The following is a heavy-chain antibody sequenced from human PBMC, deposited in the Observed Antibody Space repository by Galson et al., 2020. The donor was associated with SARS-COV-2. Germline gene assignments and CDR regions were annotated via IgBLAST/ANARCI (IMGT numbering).Heavy chain of an antibody. CDR2: ISYDGSET. Sequence: GESLKISCAASGFTFSSFSLHWVRQAPGKGLDWVAVISYDGSETYYADSVKGRFTISRDNSKNTLYLQMNSLRVEDTAVYYCATQLRYFIDFWGQGTLVTVSS. J-gene: IGHJ4*02. V-gene: IGHV3-30*04. D-gene: IGHD3-9*01. CDR3: ATQLRYFIDF. CDR1: GFTFSSFS.